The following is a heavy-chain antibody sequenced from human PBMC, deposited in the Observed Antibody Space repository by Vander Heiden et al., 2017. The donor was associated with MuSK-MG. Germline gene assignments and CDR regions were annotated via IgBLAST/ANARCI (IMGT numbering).Heavy chain of an antibody. CDR1: GFSLSTSGVG. CDR3: AHILVLQNAFDI. J-gene: IGHJ3*02. V-gene: IGHV2-5*02. CDR2: IYWDDDK. Sequence: QITLKESGPTLVKPTQTLTLTCTFSGFSLSTSGVGVGWIRQPPGKALEWLALIYWDDDKRYSPSLKSRLTITKDTSKNQVVLTMTNMDPVDTDTYYCAHILVLQNAFDIWGQGTMVTVSS.